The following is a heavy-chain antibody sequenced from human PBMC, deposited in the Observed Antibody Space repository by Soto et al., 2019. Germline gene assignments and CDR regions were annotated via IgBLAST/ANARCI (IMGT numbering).Heavy chain of an antibody. CDR2: IKSDGSYR. V-gene: IGHV3-74*01. J-gene: IGHJ4*02. Sequence: VQLVESGGGLVQPGGSLRLSCVASEFTFSSYWMHWVRQAPGKGLVCVARIKSDGSYRDYADSVKGRFPISRDNAKNTLYLQMNSLRAEDTAVYYCARDCGSYGIDYWGQGILVTVSS. CDR3: ARDCGSYGIDY. CDR1: EFTFSSYW. D-gene: IGHD1-26*01.